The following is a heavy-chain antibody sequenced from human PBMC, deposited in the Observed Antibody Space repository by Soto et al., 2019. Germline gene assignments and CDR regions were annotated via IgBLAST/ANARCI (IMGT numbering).Heavy chain of an antibody. CDR1: GDSVSSNSAA. CDR3: ARVGYYDGSGYNAFNI. D-gene: IGHD3-22*01. J-gene: IGHJ3*02. V-gene: IGHV6-1*01. CDR2: TYYRSKWYN. Sequence: SQTLLLTCAISGDSVSSNSAAWNWIRQSPSRGLEWLGRTYYRSKWYNDYAVSVKSRITINPDTSKNQFSLQLNSVTPEDTAVYYCARVGYYDGSGYNAFNIWGQGTMVTVSS.